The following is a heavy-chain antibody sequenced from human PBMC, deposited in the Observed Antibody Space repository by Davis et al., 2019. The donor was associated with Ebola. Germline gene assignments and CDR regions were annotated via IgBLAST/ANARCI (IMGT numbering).Heavy chain of an antibody. D-gene: IGHD3-9*01. Sequence: SETLSPTCDLHGAPFSGYYWRWIRQPPGKGLEWIGEINHSGSTNYNPSLKSRVTISVETSKNQFSLKLSSVTAADTAVYYCARENYDILAGYVDYWGQGTLVTVSS. CDR3: ARENYDILAGYVDY. CDR2: INHSGST. J-gene: IGHJ4*02. CDR1: GAPFSGYY. V-gene: IGHV4-34*01.